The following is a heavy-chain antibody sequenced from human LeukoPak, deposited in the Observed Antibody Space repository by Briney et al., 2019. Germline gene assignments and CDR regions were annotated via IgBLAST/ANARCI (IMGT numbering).Heavy chain of an antibody. Sequence: SETLSLPCAVSGYSINSDYYWGWLRQSPDKGLEWIGIIYHSGSTYYNPSLKSRFTISVDTSKNQFSLKVTSVTAADTAVYYCARFYYYDTTGYPYYYMDVWGKGTTANVSS. J-gene: IGHJ6*03. CDR1: GYSINSDYY. D-gene: IGHD3-22*01. CDR3: ARFYYYDTTGYPYYYMDV. V-gene: IGHV4-38-2*01. CDR2: IYHSGST.